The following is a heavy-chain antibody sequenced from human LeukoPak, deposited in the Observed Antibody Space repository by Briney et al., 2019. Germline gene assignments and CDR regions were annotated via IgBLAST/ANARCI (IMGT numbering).Heavy chain of an antibody. CDR2: INQDGSEK. Sequence: AGGSLRLSCAVSGLTFRSYWMSWGRQAPGKGLEWVANINQDGSEKYFVDSVKGRFTISRDNAKNSLHLQMNTLRAEDTAVYYCARERDGRFFDYWGQGTLVTVSS. V-gene: IGHV3-7*01. CDR1: GLTFRSYW. D-gene: IGHD5-24*01. CDR3: ARERDGRFFDY. J-gene: IGHJ4*02.